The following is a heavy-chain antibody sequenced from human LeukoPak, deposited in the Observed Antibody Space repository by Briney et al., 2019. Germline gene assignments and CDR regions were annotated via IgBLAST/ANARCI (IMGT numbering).Heavy chain of an antibody. J-gene: IGHJ4*02. CDR3: TSGRDDYNRLGY. CDR2: IKQDGSEK. V-gene: IGHV3-7*01. CDR1: GFTFSNFW. Sequence: GGSLRLSCAASGFTFSNFWMSWVRQGPGKGLEWVANIKQDGSEKYYVDSVKGRFTISRDNAKNSLYLQMNSLRAEDTAVYYCTSGRDDYNRLGYWGQGTLVTVSS. D-gene: IGHD5-24*01.